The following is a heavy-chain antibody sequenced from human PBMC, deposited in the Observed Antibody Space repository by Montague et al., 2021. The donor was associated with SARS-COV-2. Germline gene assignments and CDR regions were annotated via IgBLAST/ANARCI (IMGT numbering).Heavy chain of an antibody. V-gene: IGHV2-70*11. CDR2: IDWXDDK. CDR1: GFSLSTSGMC. CDR3: ARTHYYDSSGYRDAFDI. Sequence: PALVKPTQTLTLTCTFSGFSLSTSGMCVSWIRQPPGKALEWLARIDWXDDKYYSTSLKTRLTISKDTSKNQVVLTMTNMGPVDTATYYCARTHYYDSSGYRDAFDIWGQGTMVTVSS. J-gene: IGHJ3*02. D-gene: IGHD3-22*01.